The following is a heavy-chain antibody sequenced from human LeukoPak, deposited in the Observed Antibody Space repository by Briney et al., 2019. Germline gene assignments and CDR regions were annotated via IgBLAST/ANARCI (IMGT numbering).Heavy chain of an antibody. CDR2: IYHSGST. CDR1: GGSISSGGYS. CDR3: ARGPTIFGVAGVRY. D-gene: IGHD3-3*01. Sequence: PSETLSLTCAVSGGSISSGGYSWSWIRQPPGKGLEWIGYIYHSGSTYYNPFLKSRVTISVDTSKNQFSLKLSSVTVADTAVYYCARGPTIFGVAGVRYWGQGTLVTVSS. V-gene: IGHV4-30-2*01. J-gene: IGHJ4*02.